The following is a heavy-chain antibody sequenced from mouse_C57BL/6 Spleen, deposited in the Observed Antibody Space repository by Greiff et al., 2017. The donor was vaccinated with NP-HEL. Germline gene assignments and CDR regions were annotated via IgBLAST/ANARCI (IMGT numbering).Heavy chain of an antibody. Sequence: EVQLQQSGPELVKPGASVKISCKASGYTFTDYYMNWVKQSHGKSLEWIGDINPNNGGTSYNQKFKGKATLTVDKSSSTAYMELRSLTSEDSAVYYCARPTTAYAMDYWGQGTSVTVSS. CDR1: GYTFTDYY. J-gene: IGHJ4*01. V-gene: IGHV1-26*01. CDR3: ARPTTAYAMDY. D-gene: IGHD1-2*01. CDR2: INPNNGGT.